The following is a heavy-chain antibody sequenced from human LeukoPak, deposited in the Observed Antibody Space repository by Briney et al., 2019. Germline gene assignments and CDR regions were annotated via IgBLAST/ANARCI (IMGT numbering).Heavy chain of an antibody. CDR1: GGTISSYY. Sequence: SETLSLTCTVSGGTISSYYWSWIRQAAGQGLEWIRRIYTSGSTNYNPSLESRVTTSVNTITNHFFLMLSYVTAADTAVYYCGRGGLDDTRAFVMGGEKTRVTVP. V-gene: IGHV4-4*07. D-gene: IGHD3-9*01. CDR3: GRGGLDDTRAFVM. J-gene: IGHJ3*02. CDR2: IYTSGST.